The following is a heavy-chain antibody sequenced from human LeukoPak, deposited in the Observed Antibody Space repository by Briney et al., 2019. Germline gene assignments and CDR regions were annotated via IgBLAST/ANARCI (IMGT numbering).Heavy chain of an antibody. CDR1: GYTFTSYY. J-gene: IGHJ4*02. V-gene: IGHV1-46*01. D-gene: IGHD5-18*01. Sequence: ASVKVSCKASGYTFTSYYMHWVRQAPGQGLEWMGIINPSGGSTSYAQKFQGRVTITADKSTGTAYMELSSLRSDDTAAYYCARETGYAYGRAPLDYWGQGTLVTVSS. CDR2: INPSGGST. CDR3: ARETGYAYGRAPLDY.